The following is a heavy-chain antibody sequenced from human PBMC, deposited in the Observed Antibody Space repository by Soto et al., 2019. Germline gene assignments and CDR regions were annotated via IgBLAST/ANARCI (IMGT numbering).Heavy chain of an antibody. V-gene: IGHV3-74*02. CDR3: ARGIRGHYAFDV. J-gene: IGHJ3*01. CDR2: VKTDGST. D-gene: IGHD5-12*01. Sequence: EVQLEASGGDLVQPGGSLRLSCAASGITFSSYWMHWVRQAPGKGLVWVSRVKTDGSTYYADTVKGRFTIFRDNAKNTLYLQTNSLTVEDTAVYYCARGIRGHYAFDVWGQGTMVTVSS. CDR1: GITFSSYW.